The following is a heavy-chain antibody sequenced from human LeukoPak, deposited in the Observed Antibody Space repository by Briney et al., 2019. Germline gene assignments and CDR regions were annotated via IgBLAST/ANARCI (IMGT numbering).Heavy chain of an antibody. CDR1: GFTFSSYG. Sequence: SGGSLRLSCAASGFTFSSYGMHWVRQAPGKGLEWVAVISYDGSNKYYADSVKGRFTISRDNSKNTLYLQMNSLRAEDTAVYYCARDILEWFYRGDAFDIWGQGTMVTVSS. D-gene: IGHD3-3*01. V-gene: IGHV3-30*03. CDR3: ARDILEWFYRGDAFDI. J-gene: IGHJ3*02. CDR2: ISYDGSNK.